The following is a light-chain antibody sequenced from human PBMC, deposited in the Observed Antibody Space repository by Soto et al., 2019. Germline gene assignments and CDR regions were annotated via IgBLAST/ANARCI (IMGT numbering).Light chain of an antibody. Sequence: QTVVTQAPSVSVSPGGTVTLTCGLRSGSVSTSYYPSWYQQTPGQAPRTLIYSTNTLSSWVPDRFAGSILGNKAALTITGAQADDESDYYCVLYMGSGISGVVLGGGTKLTVL. CDR1: SGSVSTSYY. CDR2: STN. J-gene: IGLJ2*01. V-gene: IGLV8-61*01. CDR3: VLYMGSGISGVV.